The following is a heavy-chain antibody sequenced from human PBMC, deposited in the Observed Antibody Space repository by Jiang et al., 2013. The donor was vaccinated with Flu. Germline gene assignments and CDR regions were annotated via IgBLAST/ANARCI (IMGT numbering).Heavy chain of an antibody. V-gene: IGHV1-46*03. J-gene: IGHJ4*02. CDR3: ARALLVGALFDY. Sequence: SGAEVKKPGASVTISCEASEDTFTTYHMHWVRQAPGQGLEWMGVINLSGNGTSYAQKFQGRVTVTRDTSTTAVYMELRSLRSEDTAVYYCARALLVGALFDYWGQGTLVTVSS. D-gene: IGHD1-26*01. CDR2: INLSGNGT. CDR1: EDTFTTYH.